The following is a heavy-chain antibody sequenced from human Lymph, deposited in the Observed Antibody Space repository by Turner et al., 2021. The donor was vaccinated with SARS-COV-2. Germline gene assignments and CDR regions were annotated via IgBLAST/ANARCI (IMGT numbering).Heavy chain of an antibody. Sequence: QVKRAQSGAAVKKPGSSVKVSCKASGRTFSTYVISWVRQAPGQGLEWMGGISPSLGRANYAQKFQGRVTITADKSTSTAYMELSSLRAEDTAVYHCARGHSGNYDAFDSWGQGTMVTVSS. J-gene: IGHJ3*02. CDR1: GRTFSTYV. D-gene: IGHD1-26*01. V-gene: IGHV1-69*10. CDR3: ARGHSGNYDAFDS. CDR2: ISPSLGRA.